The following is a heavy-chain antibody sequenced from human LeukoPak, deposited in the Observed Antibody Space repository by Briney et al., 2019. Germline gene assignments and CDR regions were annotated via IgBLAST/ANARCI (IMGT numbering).Heavy chain of an antibody. D-gene: IGHD6-19*01. V-gene: IGHV1-2*02. CDR3: ARVDPPAVETDY. CDR2: INPNSGGT. J-gene: IGHJ4*02. CDR1: GYTFTGYY. Sequence: GASVKVFCKASGYTFTGYYMHWVRQAPGQGLEWMGWINPNSGGTNYAQKFQGRVTMTRDTSISTAYMELSRLRSDDTAVYYCARVDPPAVETDYWGQGTLVTVSS.